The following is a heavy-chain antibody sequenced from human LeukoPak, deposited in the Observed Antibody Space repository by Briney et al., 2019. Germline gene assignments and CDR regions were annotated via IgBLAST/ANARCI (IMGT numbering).Heavy chain of an antibody. CDR3: AGDRRQLVWHYMDV. CDR2: ISSSSSII. CDR1: GFTFSSYS. D-gene: IGHD2-8*01. J-gene: IGHJ6*03. V-gene: IGHV3-48*01. Sequence: LPGGSLRLSCAASGFTFSSYSMNWVRQAPGKGLEWASYISSSSSIIYYADSVKGRFTISRDNAKNSLYLQMNSLRAEDTAVYYCAGDRRQLVWHYMDVWGKGTTVTVSS.